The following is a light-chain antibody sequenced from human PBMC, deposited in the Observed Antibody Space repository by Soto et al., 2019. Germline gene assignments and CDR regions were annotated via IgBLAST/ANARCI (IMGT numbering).Light chain of an antibody. CDR1: QSVSSN. Sequence: EIVMTQSPATLSVSPGERATLSCRASQSVSSNLAWYQQKPGQAPRLLIYGASTRATGIPARFSGSGSGTEFTLTISRLEPEDFAVYYCQQYGTSPLTFGPGTKVDL. V-gene: IGKV3D-15*02. J-gene: IGKJ3*01. CDR2: GAS. CDR3: QQYGTSPLT.